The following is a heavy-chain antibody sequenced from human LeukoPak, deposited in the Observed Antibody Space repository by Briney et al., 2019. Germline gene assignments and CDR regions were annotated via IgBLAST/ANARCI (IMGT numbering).Heavy chain of an antibody. CDR1: AYSFTTFW. J-gene: IGHJ4*02. D-gene: IGHD1-14*01. Sequence: GESLKISCKASAYSFTTFWISWVRQMPGKGLEWMGRITPSDSYTNYSPSFRGYVTISADKSITTAYLQWSSLRASDTAMYYCATSSGNNPFDYWGQGTLVTVSS. V-gene: IGHV5-10-1*01. CDR2: ITPSDSYT. CDR3: ATSSGNNPFDY.